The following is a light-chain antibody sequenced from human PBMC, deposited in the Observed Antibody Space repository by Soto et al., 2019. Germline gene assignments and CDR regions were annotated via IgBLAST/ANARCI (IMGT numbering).Light chain of an antibody. V-gene: IGLV2-14*01. J-gene: IGLJ1*01. CDR3: SSYTGSRPHV. CDR1: SSDVGGYNH. CDR2: EVS. Sequence: QSALTQPVSVSGSPGQSITISCTGTSSDVGGYNHVSWYQQRPGKAPRLMIYEVSNRPSGVSNRFSGSKSGNTASLTISGLQAEDEADYFCSSYTGSRPHVFGTGTKLTVL.